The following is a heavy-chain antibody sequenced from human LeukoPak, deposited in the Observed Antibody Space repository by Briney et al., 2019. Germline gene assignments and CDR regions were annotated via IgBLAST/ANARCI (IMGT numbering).Heavy chain of an antibody. D-gene: IGHD2-2*01. CDR3: ARDPVVVPAANYYYCGMDV. CDR2: IIPILGIA. V-gene: IGHV1-69*04. CDR1: GGTFSSYA. Sequence: SVKVSCKASGGTFSSYAISWVRQAPGQGLEWMGRIIPILGIANYAQKFQGRVTITADKSTSTAYMELSSLRSEDTAVYYCARDPVVVPAANYYYCGMDVWGQGTTVTVSS. J-gene: IGHJ6*02.